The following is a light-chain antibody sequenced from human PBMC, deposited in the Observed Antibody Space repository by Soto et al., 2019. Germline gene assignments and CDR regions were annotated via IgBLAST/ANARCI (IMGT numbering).Light chain of an antibody. CDR1: QSVSSY. J-gene: IGKJ1*01. Sequence: EIVLTQSPDTLSLSPGERATLSCRASQSVSSYLAWYHQKPGQALRLLIYDTFKRATGIPARFSGSGSGTDFTLTISSLDPEDFAVYYCVQRSTWPWTVGQGSKVEI. CDR3: VQRSTWPWT. V-gene: IGKV3-11*01. CDR2: DTF.